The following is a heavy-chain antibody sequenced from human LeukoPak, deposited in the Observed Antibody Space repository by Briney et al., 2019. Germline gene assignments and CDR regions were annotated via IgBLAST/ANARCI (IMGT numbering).Heavy chain of an antibody. CDR3: ARGSTSDWPLEY. D-gene: IGHD2-21*02. V-gene: IGHV1-3*01. CDR1: GYTFINYA. Sequence: ASVKVSCKASGYTFINYAIHWVRQAPGQRLEWMGWINAHNGDTKYSQKFQGRVAITRDTSASMVYMELSTLRFGDTAVYYCARGSTSDWPLEYWGRGILVTVSS. CDR2: INAHNGDT. J-gene: IGHJ4*02.